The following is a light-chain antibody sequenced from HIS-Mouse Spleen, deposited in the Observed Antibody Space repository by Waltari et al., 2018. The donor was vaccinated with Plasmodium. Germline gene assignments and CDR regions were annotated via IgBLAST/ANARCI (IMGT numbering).Light chain of an antibody. CDR1: QSISSW. CDR3: QQYNSYLT. V-gene: IGKV1-5*03. J-gene: IGKJ4*01. CDR2: KAS. Sequence: DIQMTQSPSTLSASVADGVTITCRASQSISSWLAWYQQKPGKAPKLLIYKASSLESGVPSRFSGSGSGTEFTLTISSLQPDDFATYYCQQYNSYLTFGGGTKVEIK.